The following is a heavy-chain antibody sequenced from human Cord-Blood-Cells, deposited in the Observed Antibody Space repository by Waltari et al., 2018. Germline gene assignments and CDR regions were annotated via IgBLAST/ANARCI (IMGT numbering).Heavy chain of an antibody. D-gene: IGHD2-15*01. J-gene: IGHJ3*02. CDR2: SNHRGST. CDR1: GGSFSGYY. V-gene: IGHV4-34*01. CDR3: AREVVVAATPGGAFDI. Sequence: QVQLQQWGAGLLKPSETMSLTCAVYGGSFSGYYWSRFRPPLGKGLEWIGESNHRGSTNYNPSLKSRVTISVDTSKNQFSLKLSSVTAADTAVYYCAREVVVAATPGGAFDIWGQGTMVTVSS.